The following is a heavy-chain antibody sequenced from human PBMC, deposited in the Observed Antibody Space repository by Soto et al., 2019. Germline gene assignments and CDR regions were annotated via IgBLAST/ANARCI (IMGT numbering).Heavy chain of an antibody. CDR1: GGTFSGYY. CDR3: ARGRGLDY. Sequence: SETMYLTCAVDGGTFSGYYWSWIRQPPGKGLEWIGEINHSGSTNYNPSLKSRVTISVDTSKNQFSLKLSSVTAADTAVYYCARGRGLDYWGQGTLVTVSS. CDR2: INHSGST. V-gene: IGHV4-34*01. J-gene: IGHJ4*02.